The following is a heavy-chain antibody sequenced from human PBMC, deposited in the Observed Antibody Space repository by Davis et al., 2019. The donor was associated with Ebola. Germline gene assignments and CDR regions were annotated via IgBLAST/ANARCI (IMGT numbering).Heavy chain of an antibody. V-gene: IGHV4-34*01. CDR2: INHSGST. D-gene: IGHD3-9*01. Sequence: MPSETLSLTCAVYGGSFSGYYWSWIRQPPGKGLEWIGEINHSGSTNYNPSLKSRVTISVDTSKNQFSLKLSSVTAADTAVYYCARAPIWFGPWGQGTLVTVSS. J-gene: IGHJ5*02. CDR1: GGSFSGYY. CDR3: ARAPIWFGP.